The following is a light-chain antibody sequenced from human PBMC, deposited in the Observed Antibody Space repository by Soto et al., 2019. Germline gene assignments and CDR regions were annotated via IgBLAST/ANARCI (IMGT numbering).Light chain of an antibody. V-gene: IGLV2-14*01. CDR2: EVS. J-gene: IGLJ1*01. CDR3: SSYTSSSTLV. Sequence: ALTQPASVSGSPGHSITISCTGTSSDVGGYNYVSWYQQHPGKAPKLMIYEVSNRPSGVSNRFSGSKSGNTASLTISGLQAEDEADYYCSSYTSSSTLVFGTGTKVTVL. CDR1: SSDVGGYNY.